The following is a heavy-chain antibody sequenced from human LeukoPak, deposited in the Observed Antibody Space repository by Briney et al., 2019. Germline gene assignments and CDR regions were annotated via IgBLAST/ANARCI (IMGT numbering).Heavy chain of an antibody. CDR1: GFAVSSNY. D-gene: IGHD6-13*01. CDR2: IYSGGST. CDR3: ARAPYSSSWYDY. V-gene: IGHV3-53*01. J-gene: IGHJ4*02. Sequence: GGSLRLSCAASGFAVSSNYMSWVRQAPGKGLEWVSVIYSGGSTYYADSVEGRFTISRDNSKNTLYLQMNSLRAEDTAVYYCARAPYSSSWYDYWGQGTLVTVSS.